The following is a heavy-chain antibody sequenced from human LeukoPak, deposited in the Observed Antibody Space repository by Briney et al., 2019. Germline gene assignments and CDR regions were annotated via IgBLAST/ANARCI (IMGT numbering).Heavy chain of an antibody. CDR1: GGSISSYY. J-gene: IGHJ4*02. CDR2: IYYSGST. Sequence: SETLSLTSTVSGGSISSYYWSWIRQPPGXGLEWIGYIYYSGSTNYNPSLKSRVTISVDTSKNQFSLKLSSVTAADTAVYFCARRYSSGWTFDYWGQGTLVTVSS. V-gene: IGHV4-59*01. D-gene: IGHD6-19*01. CDR3: ARRYSSGWTFDY.